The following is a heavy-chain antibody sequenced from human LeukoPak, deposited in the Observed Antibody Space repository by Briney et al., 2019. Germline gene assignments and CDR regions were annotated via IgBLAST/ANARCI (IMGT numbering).Heavy chain of an antibody. CDR2: IKQDGSEE. CDR1: GFTFSNYW. D-gene: IGHD3-10*01. J-gene: IGHJ4*02. Sequence: GGSLRLSCAASGFTFSNYWMSWVRQAPGKGLEWVANIKQDGSEEYYVDSVKGRFTISRDNAKASLYLQMNSLRAEDTAVYYCARVRFVRGQAGFDYLGQGTLVTVS. CDR3: ARVRFVRGQAGFDY. V-gene: IGHV3-7*01.